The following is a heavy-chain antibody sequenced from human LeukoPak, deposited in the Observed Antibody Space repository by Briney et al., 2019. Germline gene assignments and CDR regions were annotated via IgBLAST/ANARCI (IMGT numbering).Heavy chain of an antibody. CDR1: GFTFSRYG. D-gene: IGHD1-26*01. Sequence: PGGSLRLSCAASGFTFSRYGMSWVRQAPGRGLEWVSSISGSGGSTYYADSVKGRFIISRDNSKNTVNLQMNSLRAEDTALYYCAKTLVGATAYFDSWGQGTLVTVSS. CDR2: ISGSGGST. J-gene: IGHJ4*02. CDR3: AKTLVGATAYFDS. V-gene: IGHV3-23*01.